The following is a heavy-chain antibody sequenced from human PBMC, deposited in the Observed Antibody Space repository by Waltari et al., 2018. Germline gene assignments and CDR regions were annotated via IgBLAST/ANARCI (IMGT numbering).Heavy chain of an antibody. D-gene: IGHD6-6*01. CDR1: GGSFRGYY. CDR3: ARGRISSSSSVLYYYYYGMDV. J-gene: IGHJ6*02. CDR2: INHSGST. Sequence: QVQLPQWGAGLLKPSETLSLTCAVYGGSFRGYYWSWIRQPPGKGLEWIGEINHSGSTNYNPSLKSRVTISVDTSKNQFSLKLSSVTAADTAVYYCARGRISSSSSVLYYYYYGMDVWGQGTTVTVSS. V-gene: IGHV4-34*01.